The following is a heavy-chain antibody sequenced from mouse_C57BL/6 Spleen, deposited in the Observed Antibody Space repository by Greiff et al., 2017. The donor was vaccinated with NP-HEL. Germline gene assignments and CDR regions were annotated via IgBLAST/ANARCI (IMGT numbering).Heavy chain of an antibody. Sequence: QVQLQQSGPELVKPGASVKISCKASGYAFSSSWMNWVKQRPGKGLEWIGRIYPGDGDTNYNGKFKGKATLTADKSSSTAYMQLSSLTSEDSAVYLCARLDDDGPYWYFEVWGTGTTVTVSS. CDR3: ARLDDDGPYWYFEV. CDR2: IYPGDGDT. V-gene: IGHV1-82*01. J-gene: IGHJ1*03. CDR1: GYAFSSSW. D-gene: IGHD2-4*01.